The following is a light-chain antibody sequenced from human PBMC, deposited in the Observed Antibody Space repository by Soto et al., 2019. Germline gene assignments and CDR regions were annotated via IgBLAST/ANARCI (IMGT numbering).Light chain of an antibody. CDR3: QSYESTSVV. CDR2: EDD. Sequence: NFMLTQPHSVSESPGKTVTISCTRSSGSIASNYVQWYKQRPGSVPTTLIYEDDQRPSGFPDRFSGSIASSSNSASLIISGLKTEYEADYYCQSYESTSVVFGEGTKLTVL. J-gene: IGLJ2*01. CDR1: SGSIASNY. V-gene: IGLV6-57*04.